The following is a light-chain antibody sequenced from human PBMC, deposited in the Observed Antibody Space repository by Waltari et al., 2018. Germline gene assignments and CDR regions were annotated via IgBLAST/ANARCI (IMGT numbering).Light chain of an antibody. CDR2: RTX. CDR3: ASXXXSLNVWV. V-gene: IGLV1-47*01. Sequence: QSELTQPPSASATPGQSVTISCSGGTSNVGTNYVNWYQQLPGTAPRLLIYRTXXRASXIXXRXXXXXXXTSXXXAXXXLRPGDXXXXYCASXXXSLNVWVFGGGTKLTVL. J-gene: IGLJ3*02. CDR1: TSNVGTNY.